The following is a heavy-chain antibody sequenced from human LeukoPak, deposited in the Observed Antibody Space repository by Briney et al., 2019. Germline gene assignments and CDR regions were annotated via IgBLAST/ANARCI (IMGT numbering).Heavy chain of an antibody. Sequence: PSETLSLTCTVSGGSISNYYWSWIRQPPGKGLEWIGYIFYSGSTNYNPSLKSRVTISVDTSKNQFSLKLSSVTAADAAVYYCARHSAKQQLPTDWYYGMDVWGQGTTVTVSS. D-gene: IGHD6-13*01. V-gene: IGHV4-59*08. CDR2: IFYSGST. CDR3: ARHSAKQQLPTDWYYGMDV. CDR1: GGSISNYY. J-gene: IGHJ6*02.